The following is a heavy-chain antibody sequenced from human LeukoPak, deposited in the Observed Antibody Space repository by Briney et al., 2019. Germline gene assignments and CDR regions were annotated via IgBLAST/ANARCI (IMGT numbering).Heavy chain of an antibody. CDR3: ARHRAYSSSSPFDY. Sequence: SETLSLTCTVSGDSISNYYWSWIRQPAGKGLEWIGRFYTSGSTNYNPSLKSRVTMSVDTSKNQFSLRLSSVTAADTAVYYCARHRAYSSSSPFDYWGQGTLVTVSS. J-gene: IGHJ4*02. V-gene: IGHV4-4*07. D-gene: IGHD6-6*01. CDR2: FYTSGST. CDR1: GDSISNYY.